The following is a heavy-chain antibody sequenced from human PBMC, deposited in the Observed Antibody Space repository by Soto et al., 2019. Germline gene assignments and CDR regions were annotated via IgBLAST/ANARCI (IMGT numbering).Heavy chain of an antibody. CDR3: ARDANYYYYYGIDV. Sequence: GASVKVSCKDSGYTFTSYGISWVRQAPGQGLEWMGWISAYNGNTNYAQKLQGRVTMTTDTSTSTAYMELRSLRSDDTAVYYCARDANYYYYYGIDVWGQGTTVTVSS. CDR2: ISAYNGNT. J-gene: IGHJ6*02. CDR1: GYTFTSYG. V-gene: IGHV1-18*04.